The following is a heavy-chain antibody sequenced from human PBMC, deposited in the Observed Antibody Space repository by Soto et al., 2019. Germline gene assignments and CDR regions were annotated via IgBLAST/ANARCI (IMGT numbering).Heavy chain of an antibody. Sequence: PGGSLRLSSAASGVNFSSSAMSWVRQAPGKGWEWISAITGSGGDTYYADSVKGRFTISRDNSENMFYLQMNSLRAEDTAVYYCAKGSSSVRPYYFDYWGQGTLVTVSS. CDR2: ITGSGGDT. CDR3: AKGSSSVRPYYFDY. CDR1: GVNFSSSA. J-gene: IGHJ4*02. D-gene: IGHD3-10*01. V-gene: IGHV3-23*01.